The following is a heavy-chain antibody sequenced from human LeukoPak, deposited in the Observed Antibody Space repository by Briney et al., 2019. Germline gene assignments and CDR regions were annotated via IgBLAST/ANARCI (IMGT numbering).Heavy chain of an antibody. V-gene: IGHV4-61*02. Sequence: SETLSLTCTVSGNSISSGDNYWSWIRQPAGKGLEWIGRIYTSGSTKYNPSLKSRVTISVDTSKNQFSLKLSSVTAADTAVYYCARDGYSGNDGLWGQGSLVTVSS. CDR3: ARDGYSGNDGL. CDR2: IYTSGST. D-gene: IGHD5-12*01. J-gene: IGHJ4*02. CDR1: GNSISSGDNY.